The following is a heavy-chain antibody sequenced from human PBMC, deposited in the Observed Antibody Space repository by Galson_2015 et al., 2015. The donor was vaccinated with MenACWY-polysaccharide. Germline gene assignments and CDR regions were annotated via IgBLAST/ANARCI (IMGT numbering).Heavy chain of an antibody. V-gene: IGHV3-33*01. J-gene: IGHJ4*02. CDR2: IWFDGNNK. Sequence: SLRLSCAASGFTFSTYGMHWVRQAPGKGLEWVSIIWFDGNNKYYADSVKGRFTISRDNSKNTLYLQMNSLRAEDTAVYYCARDLTKRSYFDSSAQATLVTVSP. CDR3: ARDLTKRSYFDS. CDR1: GFTFSTYG. D-gene: IGHD1-1*01.